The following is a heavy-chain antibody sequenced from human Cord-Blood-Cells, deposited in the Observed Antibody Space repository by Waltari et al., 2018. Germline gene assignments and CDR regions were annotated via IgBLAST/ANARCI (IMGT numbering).Heavy chain of an antibody. CDR2: NIPIFGQA. J-gene: IGHJ4*02. V-gene: IGHV1-69*01. CDR3: AREQIVGTAPQYVDY. D-gene: IGHD3-22*01. Sequence: QVQLVQSGAVVKKPGSSVKVSCQASGATFSSYAISWVRQAAGQGLEWKGGNIPIFGQANYGDKFQGRVTMTADESTSRAYMELSSLISEDTAVDYCAREQIVGTAPQYVDYWGQGTLVTVAS. CDR1: GATFSSYA.